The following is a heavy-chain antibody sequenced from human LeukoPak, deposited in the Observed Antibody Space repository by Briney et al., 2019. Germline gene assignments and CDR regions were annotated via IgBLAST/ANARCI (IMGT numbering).Heavy chain of an antibody. CDR1: GGSTSSSSYY. D-gene: IGHD1-26*01. Sequence: SETLSLTCTVSGGSTSSSSYYWGWIRQPPGKGLEWIGSIYYSGSTYYNPSLKSRVTISVDTSKNQFSLKLSSVTAADTAVYYCASVGVTMGYWGQGTLVTVSS. CDR2: IYYSGST. CDR3: ASVGVTMGY. V-gene: IGHV4-39*07. J-gene: IGHJ4*02.